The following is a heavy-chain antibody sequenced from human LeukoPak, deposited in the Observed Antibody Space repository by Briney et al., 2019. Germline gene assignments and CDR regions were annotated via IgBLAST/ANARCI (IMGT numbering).Heavy chain of an antibody. V-gene: IGHV1-8*01. CDR1: GYTFTSYD. D-gene: IGHD3-9*01. J-gene: IGHJ6*04. Sequence: ASVKVSCKASGYTFTSYDINWVRQATGQGLEWMGWMNPNSGNTGYAQKFQGRVTMTRNTSISTAYMELSSLRSEDTAVYYCARKGYYDILTGHHYYGMDVWGKGTTVTVSS. CDR2: MNPNSGNT. CDR3: ARKGYYDILTGHHYYGMDV.